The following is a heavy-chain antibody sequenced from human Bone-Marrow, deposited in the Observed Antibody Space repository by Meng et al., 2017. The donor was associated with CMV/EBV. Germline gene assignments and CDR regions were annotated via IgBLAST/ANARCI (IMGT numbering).Heavy chain of an antibody. CDR3: ASLRTWIQR. Sequence: SETLSLTCAVYGGSFSGYNWSWIRQPPGKGLEWIGEINHSGSTNYNPSLKSRVTISVDTSKKWFSLKLNSVTAADTAVYYCASLRTWIQRWGQGTRVTVYS. CDR1: GGSFSGYN. CDR2: INHSGST. J-gene: IGHJ4*02. V-gene: IGHV4-34*01. D-gene: IGHD5-18*01.